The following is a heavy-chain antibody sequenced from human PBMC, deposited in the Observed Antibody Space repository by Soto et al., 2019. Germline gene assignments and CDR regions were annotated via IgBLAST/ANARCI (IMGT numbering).Heavy chain of an antibody. CDR3: ARGGDMTTVTTFDY. V-gene: IGHV4-61*01. CDR1: GDSVSSYNYY. D-gene: IGHD4-17*01. Sequence: SETLSLTCSVSGDSVSSYNYYWSWIRQSPGKGLEWIGYIYSSGSTNYNPSLKSRVTISVDTSKNQFSLKLSSVTAADTAVYYCARGGDMTTVTTFDYWGQGTLVTLL. CDR2: IYSSGST. J-gene: IGHJ4*02.